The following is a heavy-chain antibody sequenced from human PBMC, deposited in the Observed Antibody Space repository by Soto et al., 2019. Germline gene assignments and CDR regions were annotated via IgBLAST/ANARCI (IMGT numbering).Heavy chain of an antibody. CDR2: ISYDGSNK. CDR1: GFTFSSYG. CDR3: AKGVADYYGTIDP. V-gene: IGHV3-30*18. Sequence: PGGSLRLSCAASGFTFSSYGMHWVRQAPGKGLEWVAVISYDGSNKYYAESVKGRFTISRDNSKSTLYLQMNSLRAEDTAVYYCAKGVADYYGTIDPSCQGTLVTVSS. J-gene: IGHJ5*02. D-gene: IGHD3-10*01.